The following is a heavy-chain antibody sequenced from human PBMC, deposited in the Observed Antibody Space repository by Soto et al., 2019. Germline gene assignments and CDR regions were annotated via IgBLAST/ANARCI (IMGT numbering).Heavy chain of an antibody. CDR3: ARGASRFFWSGYYGNFDY. Sequence: GGSLRLSCAASGFTFSSYDMHWVRQATGKGLEWVSAIGTAGDTYYPGSVKGRFTISRENAKNSLYLQMNSLRAGDTAVYYCARGASRFFWSGYYGNFDYWGQGTLVTVSS. CDR2: IGTAGDT. CDR1: GFTFSSYD. D-gene: IGHD3-3*01. J-gene: IGHJ4*02. V-gene: IGHV3-13*01.